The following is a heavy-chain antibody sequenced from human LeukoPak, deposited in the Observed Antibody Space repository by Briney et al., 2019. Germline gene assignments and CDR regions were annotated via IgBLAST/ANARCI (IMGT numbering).Heavy chain of an antibody. D-gene: IGHD3-22*01. J-gene: IGHJ4*02. CDR2: VSADGRNT. V-gene: IGHV3-23*01. CDR3: VYYDSSGYYYGRLRY. CDR1: GFTFHNHA. Sequence: PGGSLRLSCAASGFTFHNHAMSWVRQAPGRGLEWVTAVSADGRNTYYADSVKGRFTISRDNSKNTLYLQLNSLRAEDTAIYFCVYYDSSGYYYGRLRYWGQGTLVTVSS.